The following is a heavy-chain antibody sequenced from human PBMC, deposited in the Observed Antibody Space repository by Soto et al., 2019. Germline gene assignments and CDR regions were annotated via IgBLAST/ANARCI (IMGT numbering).Heavy chain of an antibody. D-gene: IGHD6-19*01. CDR2: ISGGGTPT. J-gene: IGHJ4*02. CDR1: GFTISSYG. CDR3: AIRTYSTGWYYPAL. Sequence: EVQLLESGGGLGQPGGSLRLSCTGSGFTISSYGMSWIRQAPGKGLEWVTGISGGGTPTYYGDSVRGRCTISLDNSKHALYLQMNSLRDEDTAGYYWAIRTYSTGWYYPALWGRGTLVTVSA. V-gene: IGHV3-23*01.